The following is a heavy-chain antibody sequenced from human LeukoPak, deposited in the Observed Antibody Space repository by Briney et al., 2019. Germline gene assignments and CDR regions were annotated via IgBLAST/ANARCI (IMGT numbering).Heavy chain of an antibody. D-gene: IGHD3-22*01. CDR2: IYPGDSDT. CDR1: GYSFTSYW. V-gene: IGHV5-51*01. CDR3: ARQIESYYYDSSGYYYGSYDY. J-gene: IGHJ4*02. Sequence: GESLKISCKGSGYSFTSYWIGWVRQMPGKGLEWMGIIYPGDSDTRYSPSFQGQVTISADKSISTAYLQWSSLKASDTAMYYCARQIESYYYDSSGYYYGSYDYWGQGTLVTVSS.